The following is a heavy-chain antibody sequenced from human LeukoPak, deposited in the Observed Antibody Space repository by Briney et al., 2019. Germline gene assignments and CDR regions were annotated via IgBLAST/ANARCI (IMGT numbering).Heavy chain of an antibody. Sequence: ASVKVSCKASGYTFTGYYIHWVRQAPGQGLEWMGWINPNSGGTIYAQQFQGRVTMTRDTSISTAYMEMSRLRSDDTAVYYCARADPSTVVTPVDYWGQGTLVTVSS. CDR2: INPNSGGT. CDR1: GYTFTGYY. D-gene: IGHD4-23*01. J-gene: IGHJ4*02. CDR3: ARADPSTVVTPVDY. V-gene: IGHV1-2*02.